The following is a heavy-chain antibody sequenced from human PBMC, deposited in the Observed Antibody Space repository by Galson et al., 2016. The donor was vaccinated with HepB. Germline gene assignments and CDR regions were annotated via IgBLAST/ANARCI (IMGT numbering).Heavy chain of an antibody. V-gene: IGHV3-15*01. D-gene: IGHD5-24*01. J-gene: IGHJ4*02. CDR1: GFSFKNGW. Sequence: SLRLSCAASGFSFKNGWMSWVRQAPGKGLEWVGRIQGKIDGGTADYGSSVKGRFTISRDDSKSTLYLQMNSLRAEDTAVYYCGRDQFSQAWLDHWGQGTLVTVSS. CDR2: IQGKIDGGTA. CDR3: GRDQFSQAWLDH.